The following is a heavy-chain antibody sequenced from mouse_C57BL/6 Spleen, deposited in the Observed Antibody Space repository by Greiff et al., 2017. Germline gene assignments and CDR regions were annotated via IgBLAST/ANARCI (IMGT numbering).Heavy chain of an antibody. D-gene: IGHD1-1*01. CDR1: GYSFTGYY. Sequence: EVQLQESGPELVKPGASVKISCKASGYSFTGYYMNWVKQSPEKSLEWIGEINPSTGGTTYNQKFKAKATLTVDKSSSTAYMQLKSLTSEDSAVYYCARSVITTVVGDYWGQGTTLTVSS. CDR2: INPSTGGT. CDR3: ARSVITTVVGDY. V-gene: IGHV1-42*01. J-gene: IGHJ2*01.